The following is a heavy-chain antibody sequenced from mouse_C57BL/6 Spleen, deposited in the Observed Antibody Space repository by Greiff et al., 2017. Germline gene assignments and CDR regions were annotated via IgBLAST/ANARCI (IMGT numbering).Heavy chain of an antibody. CDR3: AREDYGSSYPFAY. CDR1: GFTFSDYG. Sequence: DVKLVESGGGLVKPGGSLKLSCAASGFTFSDYGMHWVRQAPEKGLEWVAYISSGSSTIYYADTVKGRFTISRDNAKNTLFLQMTSLRSEDTAMYYGAREDYGSSYPFAYWGQGTLVTVSA. D-gene: IGHD1-1*01. J-gene: IGHJ3*01. V-gene: IGHV5-17*01. CDR2: ISSGSSTI.